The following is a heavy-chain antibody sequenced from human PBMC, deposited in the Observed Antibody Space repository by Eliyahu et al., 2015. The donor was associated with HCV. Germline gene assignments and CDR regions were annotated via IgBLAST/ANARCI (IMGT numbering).Heavy chain of an antibody. V-gene: IGHV1-69*01. J-gene: IGHJ6*02. D-gene: IGHD2-15*01. CDR3: ACYSGNYGMDV. Sequence: LEWMGGIIPIFGTANYAQKFQGRVTITADESTSTAYMELSSLRSEDTAVYYCACYSGNYGMDVWGQGTTVTVSS. CDR2: IIPIFGTA.